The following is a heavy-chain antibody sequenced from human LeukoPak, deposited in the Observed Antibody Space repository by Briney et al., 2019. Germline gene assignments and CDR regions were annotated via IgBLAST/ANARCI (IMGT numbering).Heavy chain of an antibody. V-gene: IGHV3-64*01. J-gene: IGHJ4*02. CDR3: ARGGSIAARPIDY. D-gene: IGHD6-6*01. CDR2: ISSNGGST. Sequence: GGSLRLSCAASGFTFSSYAMHWVRQAPGKGLEYASAISSNGGSTYYANSVKGRFTTSRDNSKNTLFLQMGSLRAEDRAVYYCARGGSIAARPIDYWGQGTLVTVSS. CDR1: GFTFSSYA.